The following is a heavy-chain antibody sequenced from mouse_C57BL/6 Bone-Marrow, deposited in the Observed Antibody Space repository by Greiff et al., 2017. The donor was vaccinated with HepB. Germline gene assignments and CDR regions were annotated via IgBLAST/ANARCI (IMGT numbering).Heavy chain of an antibody. CDR2: ISYDGSN. CDR1: GYSITSGYY. J-gene: IGHJ2*01. V-gene: IGHV3-6*01. CDR3: ARWDYYGPDY. D-gene: IGHD1-1*01. Sequence: ESGPGLVKPSQSLSLTCSVTGYSITSGYYWNWIRQFPGNKLEWMGYISYDGSNNYNPSLKNRISITRDTSKNQFFLKLNSVTTEDTATYYCARWDYYGPDYWGQGTTLTVSS.